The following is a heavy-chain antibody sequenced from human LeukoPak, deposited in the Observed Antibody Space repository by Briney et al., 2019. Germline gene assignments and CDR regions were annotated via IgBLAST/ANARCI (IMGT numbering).Heavy chain of an antibody. D-gene: IGHD1-26*01. CDR1: GYTFTGYY. CDR2: INPNSGGT. CDR3: ARDLGDSGSYYTVDY. Sequence: ASVKVSCKASGYTFTGYYMHWVRQAPGQGLEWMGWINPNSGGTNYAQKFQGRVTMTRDTSISTAYMELSRLRSDDTAVYYCARDLGDSGSYYTVDYWGQGTLVTVSS. J-gene: IGHJ4*02. V-gene: IGHV1-2*02.